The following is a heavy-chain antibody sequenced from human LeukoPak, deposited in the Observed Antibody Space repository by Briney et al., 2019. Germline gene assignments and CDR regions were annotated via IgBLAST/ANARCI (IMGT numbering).Heavy chain of an antibody. CDR1: GGSISSYY. CDR3: ARHLGPLGREMATIRG. V-gene: IGHV4-59*08. J-gene: IGHJ4*02. Sequence: SETLSLTCTVSGGSISSYYWSWIRQPPGKGLEWIGYIYYSGSTNYNPSLKSRVTISVDTSKNQFSLKLSSVTAADTAVYYCARHLGPLGREMATIRGWGQGTLVTVSS. CDR2: IYYSGST. D-gene: IGHD5-24*01.